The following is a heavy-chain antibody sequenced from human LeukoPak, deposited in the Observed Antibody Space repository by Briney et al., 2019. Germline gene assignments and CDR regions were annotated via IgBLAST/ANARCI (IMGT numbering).Heavy chain of an antibody. CDR3: ARGEGILWFGEASYYMDV. Sequence: PSETLSLTCTVSGGSISSGSYYWSWIRQPAGKGLEWIGRMFTSGSTNYNPSLKSRVTISVDTSKNQFSLKLSSVTAADTAVYYCARGEGILWFGEASYYMDVWGKGTTVTISS. V-gene: IGHV4-61*02. CDR1: GGSISSGSYY. J-gene: IGHJ6*03. CDR2: MFTSGST. D-gene: IGHD3-10*01.